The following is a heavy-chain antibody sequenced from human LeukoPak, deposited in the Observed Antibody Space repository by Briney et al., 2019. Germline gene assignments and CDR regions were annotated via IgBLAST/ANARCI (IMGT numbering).Heavy chain of an antibody. Sequence: GGSLRLSCAASGFTFSSYWMHWVRQAPGKGLVWVSRINSDGSSTSYADSVKGRFTISRDNAKNTLYLQMNSLRAEDTAVYYCARGDWNDSTFYYYYMDVWGKGTTVTVSS. J-gene: IGHJ6*03. D-gene: IGHD3-22*01. CDR3: ARGDWNDSTFYYYYMDV. V-gene: IGHV3-74*01. CDR2: INSDGSST. CDR1: GFTFSSYW.